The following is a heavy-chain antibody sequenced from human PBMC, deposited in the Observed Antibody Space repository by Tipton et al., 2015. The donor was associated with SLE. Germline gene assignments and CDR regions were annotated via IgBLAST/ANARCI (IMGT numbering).Heavy chain of an antibody. CDR1: GGSISSYY. Sequence: TLSLTCTVSGGSISSYYWSWIRQPPGKGLEWIGYIYYSGSTNYNPSLKSRVTISVDTSKNQFSLKLSSVTAADTAVYYCARGAPHCSSTSCVDYWGQGTPVTVSS. CDR3: ARGAPHCSSTSCVDY. V-gene: IGHV4-59*01. D-gene: IGHD2-2*01. J-gene: IGHJ4*02. CDR2: IYYSGST.